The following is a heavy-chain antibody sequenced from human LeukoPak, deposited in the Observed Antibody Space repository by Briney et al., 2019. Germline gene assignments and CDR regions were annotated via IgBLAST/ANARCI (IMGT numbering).Heavy chain of an antibody. J-gene: IGHJ6*03. CDR2: VHYSGST. D-gene: IGHD3-10*01. CDR1: GGSISSYY. CDR3: ARVGELLWFGEFYYMDV. Sequence: SETLSLTCTVSGGSISSYYWSWIRQPPGKGLEWIGYVHYSGSTNYNPSLKSRVTISVDTSKNQFSLKLSSVTAADTAVYYCARVGELLWFGEFYYMDVWGKGTTVTVSS. V-gene: IGHV4-59*12.